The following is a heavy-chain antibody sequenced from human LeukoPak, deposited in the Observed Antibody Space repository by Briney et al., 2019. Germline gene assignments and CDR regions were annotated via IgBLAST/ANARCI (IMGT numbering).Heavy chain of an antibody. D-gene: IGHD3-10*01. Sequence: GGSLRLSCAASGFDFSNYWISWVRQAPGKGLERVANIKQGGREKFYVDSVKGRFTISRDYAKKSVYLEMNSLRADDTAVYYCARDAFRARYFDLWGRGTLVTVSS. J-gene: IGHJ2*01. V-gene: IGHV3-7*01. CDR3: ARDAFRARYFDL. CDR2: IKQGGREK. CDR1: GFDFSNYW.